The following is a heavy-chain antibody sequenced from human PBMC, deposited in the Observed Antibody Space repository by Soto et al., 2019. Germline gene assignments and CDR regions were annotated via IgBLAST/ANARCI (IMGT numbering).Heavy chain of an antibody. D-gene: IGHD1-26*01. Sequence: QVQLQESGPGLVKPSGTLSLTCAVSGGSISSSNWWSWVRQPPGKGLEWIGEIYHSGSTNYNPSLKSRVTXSXDXSKNQFSLKLSSVTAAATAVYYCARVSGSYYYGMDVWGQGTTVTVSS. CDR3: ARVSGSYYYGMDV. J-gene: IGHJ6*02. CDR2: IYHSGST. CDR1: GGSISSSNW. V-gene: IGHV4-4*02.